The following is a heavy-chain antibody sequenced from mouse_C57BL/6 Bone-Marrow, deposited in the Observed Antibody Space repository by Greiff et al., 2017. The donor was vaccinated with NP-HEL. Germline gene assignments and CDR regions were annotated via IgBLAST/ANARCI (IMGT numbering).Heavy chain of an antibody. J-gene: IGHJ2*01. CDR3: GREGGGFSYYFDY. Sequence: EVKLVESGGGLVKPGGSLKLSCAASGFTFSSYAMSWVRQTPEKRLEWVATISDGGSYTYYPDNVKGRFTISRDNAKNNLYLQMSHLKSEDTAMFYCGREGGGFSYYFDYWGQGTTLTVSS. CDR2: ISDGGSYT. CDR1: GFTFSSYA. V-gene: IGHV5-4*01.